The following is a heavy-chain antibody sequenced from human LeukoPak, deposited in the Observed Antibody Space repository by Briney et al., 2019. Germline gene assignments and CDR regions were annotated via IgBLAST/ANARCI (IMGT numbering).Heavy chain of an antibody. J-gene: IGHJ4*02. CDR1: GFTFSNYA. D-gene: IGHD5-12*01. CDR3: AKDWMSTIINYFDY. V-gene: IGHV3-23*01. Sequence: GGSLRLSCVASGFTFSNYAMSWVRQTPGKGPERVSSISGSGGSTHYADSVKGRFTISRDNSKNILYLQMNSLRAEDTAVYYCAKDWMSTIINYFDYWGQGTLVTVSS. CDR2: ISGSGGST.